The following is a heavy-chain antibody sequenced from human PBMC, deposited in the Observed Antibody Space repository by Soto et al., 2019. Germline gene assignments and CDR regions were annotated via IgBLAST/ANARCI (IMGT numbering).Heavy chain of an antibody. Sequence: QVQLVESGGGVVQPGRSLRLSCAASGFTFSNYGMHWVRQAPGKGLEWVAIISDDGRNKYYADSLKGRFTISRDNSNNTLYLQMNSLTTEDTAVYYCAKEGGITTTGDAFDIWGQGTMVIVSS. D-gene: IGHD1-1*01. CDR2: ISDDGRNK. J-gene: IGHJ3*02. CDR1: GFTFSNYG. CDR3: AKEGGITTTGDAFDI. V-gene: IGHV3-30*18.